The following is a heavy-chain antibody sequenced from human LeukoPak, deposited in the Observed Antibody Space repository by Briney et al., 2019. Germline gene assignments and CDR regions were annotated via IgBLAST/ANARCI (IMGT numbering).Heavy chain of an antibody. Sequence: PGGSLRLSCAASGFTFSSYAMSWVRQAPGKGPEWVANIKQDGSEKYYVDSVKGRFTISRDNAKNSLYLQMNSLRAEDTAVYYCASGIAARPWGQGTLVTVSS. J-gene: IGHJ5*02. CDR1: GFTFSSYA. CDR3: ASGIAARP. V-gene: IGHV3-7*01. CDR2: IKQDGSEK. D-gene: IGHD6-6*01.